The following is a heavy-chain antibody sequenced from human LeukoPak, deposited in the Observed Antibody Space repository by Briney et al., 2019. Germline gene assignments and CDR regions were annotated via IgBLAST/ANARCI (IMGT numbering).Heavy chain of an antibody. Sequence: GASVKVSCKVSGYTLTELSMHWVRQAPGKGLEWMGGFDPEDGETIYAQKFQGRVTMTEDTSTDTAYMELSSLRSEDTAVYYCALGYCSGGSCYRYWFDPWGQGTLVTVSS. CDR1: GYTLTELS. V-gene: IGHV1-24*01. D-gene: IGHD2-15*01. J-gene: IGHJ5*02. CDR2: FDPEDGET. CDR3: ALGYCSGGSCYRYWFDP.